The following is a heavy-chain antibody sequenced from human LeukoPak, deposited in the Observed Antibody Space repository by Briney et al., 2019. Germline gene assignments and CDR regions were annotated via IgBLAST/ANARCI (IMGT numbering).Heavy chain of an antibody. V-gene: IGHV3-7*01. Sequence: GGSLRPSCAASGFTFSSYWMSWVRQAPGKGLEWVANIKQDGSEKYYVDSVKGRFTISRDNAKNSLYLQMNCLRAEDTAVYYCARDRGYCSSTSCYDNHWGQGTLVTVSS. J-gene: IGHJ5*02. CDR3: ARDRGYCSSTSCYDNH. CDR2: IKQDGSEK. D-gene: IGHD2-2*01. CDR1: GFTFSSYW.